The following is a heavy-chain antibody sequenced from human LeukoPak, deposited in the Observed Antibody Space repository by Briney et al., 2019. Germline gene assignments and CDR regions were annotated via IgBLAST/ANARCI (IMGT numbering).Heavy chain of an antibody. Sequence: SETLSLTCTVSGGSISSYYWSWIRQPPGKGLEWIGYIYYSGSTNYNPSLKSRVTISVDTSKNQFSLKLSSVTAADTAVYHCAIAVAGTFDYWGQGTLVTVSS. CDR3: AIAVAGTFDY. CDR2: IYYSGST. J-gene: IGHJ4*02. D-gene: IGHD6-19*01. CDR1: GGSISSYY. V-gene: IGHV4-59*01.